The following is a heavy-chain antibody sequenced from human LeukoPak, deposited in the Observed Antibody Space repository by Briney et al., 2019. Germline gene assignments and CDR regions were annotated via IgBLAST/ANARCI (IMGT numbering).Heavy chain of an antibody. V-gene: IGHV3-9*03. CDR3: AKDRAKGYYYYYMDV. Sequence: GRSLRLSCAASGFTFDDYTMHWVRQAPGKGLEWVSGISWNSGSIGYADSVKGRFTISRDNAKNSLYPQMNSLRAEDMALYYCAKDRAKGYYYYYMDVWGKGTTVTVSS. CDR2: ISWNSGSI. J-gene: IGHJ6*03. CDR1: GFTFDDYT.